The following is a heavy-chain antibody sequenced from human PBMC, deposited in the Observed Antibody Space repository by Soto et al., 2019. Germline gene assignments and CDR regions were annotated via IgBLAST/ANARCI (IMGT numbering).Heavy chain of an antibody. D-gene: IGHD3-10*01. CDR2: ISGSGGST. Sequence: EVQLLESGGGLVQPGGSLRLSCAASGFTFSSYAMSWVRQAPGKGLEWVSAISGSGGSTYYADSVKGRFTISRDNSKNTLYLQMNSLRAEDTAVYYCAKDRGRDYGSGSYYRVGYYYYGMDVWGQGTTVTVSS. V-gene: IGHV3-23*01. CDR1: GFTFSSYA. CDR3: AKDRGRDYGSGSYYRVGYYYYGMDV. J-gene: IGHJ6*02.